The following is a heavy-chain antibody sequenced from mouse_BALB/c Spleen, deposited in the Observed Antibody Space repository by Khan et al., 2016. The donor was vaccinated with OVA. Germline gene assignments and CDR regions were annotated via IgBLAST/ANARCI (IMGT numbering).Heavy chain of an antibody. D-gene: IGHD2-3*01. V-gene: IGHV7-3*02. J-gene: IGHJ4*01. Sequence: EVELVASLGGLLQVGGSLRLSCATSGFTFTDYYMNWVRQSPGKALEWWGFIRNKANGYTTENSASVKGGFTISRDNSQSILYVHMSTLRTEDSATYYCASADFYEGYFYSLDYWGQGTSVTVSS. CDR3: ASADFYEGYFYSLDY. CDR1: GFTFTDYY. CDR2: IRNKANGYTT.